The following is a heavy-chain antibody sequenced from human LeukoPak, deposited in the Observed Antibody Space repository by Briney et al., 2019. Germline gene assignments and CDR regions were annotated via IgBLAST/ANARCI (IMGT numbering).Heavy chain of an antibody. CDR3: ASTRGLYSSSWT. CDR2: ISAYNGNT. CDR1: GYTFTSYG. J-gene: IGHJ5*02. Sequence: ASVKVSCKASGYTFTSYGISWVRQAPGQGLEWMGWISAYNGNTNYAQKLQGRVTVTTDTSTSTAYMELRSLRSDDTAVYYCASTRGLYSSSWTWGQGTLVTVSS. D-gene: IGHD6-13*01. V-gene: IGHV1-18*01.